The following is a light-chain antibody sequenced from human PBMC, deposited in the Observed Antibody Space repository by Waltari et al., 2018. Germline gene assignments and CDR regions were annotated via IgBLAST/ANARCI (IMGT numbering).Light chain of an antibody. CDR3: MQALQTPRM. CDR2: LGS. V-gene: IGKV2-28*01. J-gene: IGKJ1*01. CDR1: QSLLHRNGYNY. Sequence: IVMSQSPLSLPVTLGEPASISCRSSQSLLHRNGYNYLDWYLQKPGQSPQLLIYLGSNRASGVPDRFSGSGSGTDFTLKISRVEAEDVGVYYCMQALQTPRMFGRGTKVEIK.